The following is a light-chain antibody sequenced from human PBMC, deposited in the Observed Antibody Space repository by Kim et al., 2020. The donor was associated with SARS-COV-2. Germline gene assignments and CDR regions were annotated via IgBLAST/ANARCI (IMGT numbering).Light chain of an antibody. CDR3: AAWDDSLWV. Sequence: ELTQPPSASGTPGQRVTISCSGSSSNIGSNYVYWYQQLPGTAPKLLIYRNNQRPSGVPDRFSGSKSGTSASLAISGLRSEDEADYYCAAWDDSLWVFGGGTQLTVL. J-gene: IGLJ3*02. CDR1: SSNIGSNY. CDR2: RNN. V-gene: IGLV1-47*01.